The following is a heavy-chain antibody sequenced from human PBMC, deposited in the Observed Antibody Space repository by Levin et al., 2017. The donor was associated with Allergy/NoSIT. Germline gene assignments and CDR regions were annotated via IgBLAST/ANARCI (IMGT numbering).Heavy chain of an antibody. CDR1: GFTFSSYA. D-gene: IGHD3-10*01. Sequence: LGGSLRLSCAASGFTFSSYAMSWVRQAPGTGLEWVSAISGSGGSTYYADSVKGRFTISRDNSKNTLYLQMNSLRAEDTAVYYCFGAGHFDYWGQGTLVTVSS. CDR3: FGAGHFDY. V-gene: IGHV3-23*01. CDR2: ISGSGGST. J-gene: IGHJ4*02.